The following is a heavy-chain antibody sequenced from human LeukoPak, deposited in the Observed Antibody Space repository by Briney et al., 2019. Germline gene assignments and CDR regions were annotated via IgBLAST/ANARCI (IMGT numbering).Heavy chain of an antibody. CDR2: LSGSGYNT. D-gene: IGHD2-2*01. V-gene: IGHV3-23*01. CDR3: AKDPYGTRYFDY. Sequence: GGSLRLSCAASGFTFSSHALSWVRQAPGRGLEWVSSLSGSGYNTYYADSVKGRFTISRDNSKNTVYLQMNSLRAEDTAVYYCAKDPYGTRYFDYWGQGTLVTVSS. CDR1: GFTFSSHA. J-gene: IGHJ4*02.